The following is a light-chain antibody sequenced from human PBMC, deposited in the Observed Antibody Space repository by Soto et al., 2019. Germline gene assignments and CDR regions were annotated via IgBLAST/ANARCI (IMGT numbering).Light chain of an antibody. CDR3: QQYNSYST. V-gene: IGKV1-5*01. CDR1: QSISSW. Sequence: DIQMTQSPSTLASSVGDICTITCRASQSISSWLAWYQQKPGKAPKLLIYDASSLESGVPSRFSGSGSGTEFTLTISSLQPDDFATYYCQQYNSYSTSGQGTKVDIK. CDR2: DAS. J-gene: IGKJ1*01.